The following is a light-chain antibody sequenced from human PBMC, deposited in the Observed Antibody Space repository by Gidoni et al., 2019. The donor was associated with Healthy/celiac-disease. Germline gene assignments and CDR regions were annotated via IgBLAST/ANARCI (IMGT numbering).Light chain of an antibody. CDR2: WAS. V-gene: IGKV4-1*01. Sequence: DIVMTQSPDSLAVSLGERATINCKSSQSVLSTSNNKNYLAWYQQKPGQPPKLLIYWASTRESGVPDRFSGSGSGTDFTLTISSLQAEDVEVYYCQQYYSTPQTFGQGTKVEIK. CDR1: QSVLSTSNNKNY. CDR3: QQYYSTPQT. J-gene: IGKJ1*01.